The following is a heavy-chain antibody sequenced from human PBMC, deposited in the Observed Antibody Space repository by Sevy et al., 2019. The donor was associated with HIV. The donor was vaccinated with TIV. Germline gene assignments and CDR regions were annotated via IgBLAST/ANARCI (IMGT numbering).Heavy chain of an antibody. V-gene: IGHV3-48*03. CDR1: GFTFSSYE. CDR3: ARASQQLTPWYFDY. Sequence: GGYLRLSCAVSGFTFSSYEMNCVRRAPGKGLEWVSYISSSGRTIYNADSVKGRFTISRDNAKNSLDLQMNSLRAEDTAVYYCARASQQLTPWYFDYWGQGTLVTVSS. J-gene: IGHJ4*02. D-gene: IGHD6-13*01. CDR2: ISSSGRTI.